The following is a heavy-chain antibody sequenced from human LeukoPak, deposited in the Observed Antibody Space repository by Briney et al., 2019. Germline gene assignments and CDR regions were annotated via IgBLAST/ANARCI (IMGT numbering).Heavy chain of an antibody. J-gene: IGHJ4*02. CDR3: AKDAGRSDVDYFDY. CDR2: ISDSGANT. CDR1: GFTFNSYA. Sequence: GGSLRLSCAASGFTFNSYAMSWVRQAPGKGLEWVSAISDSGANTYYAVSVRGRFTISRDNLNSLRAEDTAIYYCAKDAGRSDVDYFDYWGQGTLVTVSS. D-gene: IGHD1-26*01. V-gene: IGHV3-23*01.